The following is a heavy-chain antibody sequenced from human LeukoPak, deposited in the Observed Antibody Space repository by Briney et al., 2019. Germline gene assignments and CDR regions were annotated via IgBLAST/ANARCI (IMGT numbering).Heavy chain of an antibody. Sequence: GGSLRRSCAASGFTFSSYWMSWVRQAPGKGLEWVANIKQGGSEKYYVDSVKGRFTISRDNAKNSLYLQMNSLRAEDTAVYYCAGGYRPGDYWGQGTLVTVSS. CDR1: GFTFSSYW. J-gene: IGHJ4*02. V-gene: IGHV3-7*01. D-gene: IGHD2-2*02. CDR3: AGGYRPGDY. CDR2: IKQGGSEK.